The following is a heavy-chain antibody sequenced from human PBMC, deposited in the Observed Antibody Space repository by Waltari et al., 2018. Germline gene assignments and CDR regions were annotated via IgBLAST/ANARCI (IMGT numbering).Heavy chain of an antibody. Sequence: EVQLVESGGGLVKPGGSLRLSCAASGFTFSSYSMNWVRQAPGKGLEWVSSISSSSSYIYYADSVKGRVTISRDNAKNSLYLQMNSLRAEDTAVYYCARDPVARFYDSSGEDAFDIWGQGTMVTVSS. CDR1: GFTFSSYS. J-gene: IGHJ3*02. CDR3: ARDPVARFYDSSGEDAFDI. CDR2: ISSSSSYI. V-gene: IGHV3-21*01. D-gene: IGHD3-22*01.